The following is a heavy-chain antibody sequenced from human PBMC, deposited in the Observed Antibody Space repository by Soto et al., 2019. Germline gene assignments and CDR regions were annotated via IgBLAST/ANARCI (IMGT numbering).Heavy chain of an antibody. CDR3: ARGPNWGYRFDS. Sequence: QVQLVQSGAEVKKPGSSVKVSCEASGGTFSGHAISWVRQAPGQGPEWMGGLIPLFWTTQHAQKFQDRLPITADKSTSTAYMELTSLRFEDTAIYYCARGPNWGYRFDSWGQGTLVTVSS. CDR1: GGTFSGHA. V-gene: IGHV1-69*06. J-gene: IGHJ4*02. CDR2: LIPLFWTT. D-gene: IGHD7-27*01.